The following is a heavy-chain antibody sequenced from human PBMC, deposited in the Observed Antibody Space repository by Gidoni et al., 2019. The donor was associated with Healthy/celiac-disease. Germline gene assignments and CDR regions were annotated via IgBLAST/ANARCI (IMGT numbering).Heavy chain of an antibody. CDR2: IRSKAYGGTT. Sequence: EVQLVESGGGLVKPGRSLRLSCTASGFTFGDYAMSWFRQAPGKGLEWVGFIRSKAYGGTTEYAASVKGRFTISRDDSKSIAYLQMNSLKTEDTAVYYCTRADILTGSVWFDPWGQGTLVTVSS. V-gene: IGHV3-49*05. CDR1: GFTFGDYA. J-gene: IGHJ5*02. CDR3: TRADILTGSVWFDP. D-gene: IGHD3-9*01.